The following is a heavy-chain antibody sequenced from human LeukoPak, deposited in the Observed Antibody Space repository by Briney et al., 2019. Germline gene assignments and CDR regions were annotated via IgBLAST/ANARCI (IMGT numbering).Heavy chain of an antibody. Sequence: SETLSLTCAVPGGLISSSNWWTWVRQPPGKGLEWVGEISQSGSTNYNPSLKSRVTISLDKSKNQFSLKLTSVTAADTAVYYCARDLSGMDVWGQGTTVTVSS. J-gene: IGHJ6*02. V-gene: IGHV4-4*02. CDR3: ARDLSGMDV. CDR2: ISQSGST. CDR1: GGLISSSNW.